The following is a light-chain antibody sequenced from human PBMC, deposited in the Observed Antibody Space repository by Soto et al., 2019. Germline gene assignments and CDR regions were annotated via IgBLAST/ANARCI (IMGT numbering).Light chain of an antibody. V-gene: IGKV3-20*01. J-gene: IGKJ5*01. CDR3: QQYNNWPRT. CDR2: RAS. CDR1: QSVSSNY. Sequence: IVVTQSPCTLSLSPGERATLSCRASQSVSSNYLAWYQQKPGQAPKVLIYRASSRATGIPARFSGSRSGTDFTLTISSLEPEDFAVYYCQQYNNWPRTFGQGTRLEI.